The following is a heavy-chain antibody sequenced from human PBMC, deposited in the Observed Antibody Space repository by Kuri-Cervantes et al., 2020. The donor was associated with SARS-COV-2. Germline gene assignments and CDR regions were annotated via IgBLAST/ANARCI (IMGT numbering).Heavy chain of an antibody. CDR1: GFTFSSYD. CDR2: IGTAGDA. V-gene: IGHV3-13*01. CDR3: VRGLAEGDY. Sequence: GESLKISCAACGFTFSSYDMHWVRQATGKGLEWVSAIGTAGDAYYPGSVKGRFTISRDNAKNSLYLHMSSLSTEDTAVYYCVRGLAEGDYWGQGTLVTVSS. J-gene: IGHJ4*02.